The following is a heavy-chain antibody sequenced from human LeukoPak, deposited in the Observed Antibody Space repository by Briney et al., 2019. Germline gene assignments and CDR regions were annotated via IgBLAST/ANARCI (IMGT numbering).Heavy chain of an antibody. J-gene: IGHJ4*02. CDR1: GGSISSGSYY. CDR3: ARGWVYYDSSGCYTYYFDY. Sequence: PSETLSLTCTVSGGSISSGSYYWSWIRQPAGKGLEWIGRIYTSGSTNYNPSLKSRVTISVDTSKNQFSLKLSSVTAADTAVYYCARGWVYYDSSGCYTYYFDYWGQGTLVTVSS. V-gene: IGHV4-61*02. D-gene: IGHD3-22*01. CDR2: IYTSGST.